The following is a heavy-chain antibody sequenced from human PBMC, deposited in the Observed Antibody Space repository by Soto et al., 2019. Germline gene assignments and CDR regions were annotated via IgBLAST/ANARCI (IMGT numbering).Heavy chain of an antibody. J-gene: IGHJ4*02. Sequence: GGSLRLSCAVSGFNVMSYWMSWVCQAPGKGLEWVASIKEDGSEIYYLHSVRGRFSISRDSAGNALHLTMNYLSAEDTGVYFCVRDIGFDYVNWGQGTLVTVSS. V-gene: IGHV3-7*01. CDR3: VRDIGFDYVN. CDR1: GFNVMSYW. D-gene: IGHD3-16*01. CDR2: IKEDGSEI.